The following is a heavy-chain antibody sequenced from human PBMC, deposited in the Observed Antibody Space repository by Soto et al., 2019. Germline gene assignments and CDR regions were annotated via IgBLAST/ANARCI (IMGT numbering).Heavy chain of an antibody. CDR1: GGSISSGGYS. D-gene: IGHD1-26*01. V-gene: IGHV4-30-2*01. CDR2: IYHSGST. J-gene: IGHJ4*02. CDR3: AGGPGVARNY. Sequence: QLQLQESGSGLVKPSQTLSLTCAVSGGSISSGGYSWSWIRQPPGKGLEWIGYIYHSGSTYYNPSLMCPVTRSVDMSKNQFSLKLSSVTAADTAVYYCAGGPGVARNYWGQGTLVTVSS.